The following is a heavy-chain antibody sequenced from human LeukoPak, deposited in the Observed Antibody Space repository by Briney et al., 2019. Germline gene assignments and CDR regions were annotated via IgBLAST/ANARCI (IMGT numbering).Heavy chain of an antibody. CDR2: IYYSGST. CDR3: ARDEISSGWSKRYFDL. V-gene: IGHV4-39*02. D-gene: IGHD6-19*01. Sequence: SETLSLTCTVSGGSISSSSYYWGWIRQPPGKGPEWIGSIYYSGSTYYNPSLKSRVTISVDTSKNQFSLKLSSVTAADTAVYYCARDEISSGWSKRYFDLWGRGTLVTVSS. CDR1: GGSISSSSYY. J-gene: IGHJ2*01.